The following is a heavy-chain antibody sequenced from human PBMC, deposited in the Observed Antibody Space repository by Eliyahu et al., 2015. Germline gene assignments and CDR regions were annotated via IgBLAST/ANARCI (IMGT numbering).Heavy chain of an antibody. CDR1: GGXFSSYA. V-gene: IGHV1-69*01. CDR2: IXPIFGTA. Sequence: QVQLVQSGAEVKKPGSSVXVSCXASGGXFSSYAIXXVRQAPGQGLEWMGGIXPIFGTANYAQKFQGRVTITADESTSTAYMELSSLRSEDTAVYYCAREEVQLWLLGYFDYWGQGTLVTVSS. CDR3: AREEVQLWLLGYFDY. J-gene: IGHJ4*02. D-gene: IGHD5-18*01.